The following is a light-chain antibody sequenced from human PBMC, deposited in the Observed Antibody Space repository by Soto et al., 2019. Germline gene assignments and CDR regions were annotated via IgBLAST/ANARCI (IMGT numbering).Light chain of an antibody. CDR3: QQRSSWPLT. CDR2: DAS. Sequence: EIVLTQSPATLSLSSGERATLSCRTSQSISNFLAWYQQKPGQPPRLLIYDASIRAAGFPARFSGSGSGTDVTLTINNLEPEDFAVYFCQQRSSWPLTFGGGTKVEIK. J-gene: IGKJ4*01. CDR1: QSISNF. V-gene: IGKV3-11*01.